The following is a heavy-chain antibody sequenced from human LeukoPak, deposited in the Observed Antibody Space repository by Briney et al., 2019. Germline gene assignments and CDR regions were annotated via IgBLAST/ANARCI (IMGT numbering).Heavy chain of an antibody. Sequence: PSETMSLTCAVYAGSFSGYYWSWIRQPPGKGLEWIGEINHSGSTNYNPSLKSRVTISVDTSKNQFSLKLSSVTAADTAVYYCARGGWASSTYYDILTGYHTLYYFDYWGQGTLVTVSS. CDR2: INHSGST. J-gene: IGHJ4*02. V-gene: IGHV4-34*01. CDR1: AGSFSGYY. D-gene: IGHD3-9*01. CDR3: ARGGWASSTYYDILTGYHTLYYFDY.